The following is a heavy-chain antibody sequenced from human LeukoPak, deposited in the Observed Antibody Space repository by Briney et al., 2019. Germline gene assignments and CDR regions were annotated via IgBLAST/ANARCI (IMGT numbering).Heavy chain of an antibody. D-gene: IGHD6-13*01. CDR2: TYHSDYT. V-gene: IGHV4-4*02. CDR1: GDSITSSHW. Sequence: PSKTLSLTCTVSGDSITSSHWWSWIRQSPGKGLEWIGNTYHSDYTNYNPSLKGRATISVDKSKNQFSLRLSSVTAADTAVYYCARVDSNRWYATFDYWGQGTLVTVSS. J-gene: IGHJ4*02. CDR3: ARVDSNRWYATFDY.